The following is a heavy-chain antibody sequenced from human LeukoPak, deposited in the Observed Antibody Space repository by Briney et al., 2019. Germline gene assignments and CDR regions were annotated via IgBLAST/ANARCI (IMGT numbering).Heavy chain of an antibody. V-gene: IGHV3-21*01. Sequence: GGSLRLSCAASGFTFSSYSMNWVRQAPGKGLEWVSSISSSSSYIYYADSVKGRFTISRDNAKNSLYLQMNSLRAEDTAVHYCARQSGYSIYYYYYMDVWGKGTTVTVSS. J-gene: IGHJ6*03. CDR3: ARQSGYSIYYYYYMDV. CDR1: GFTFSSYS. CDR2: ISSSSSYI. D-gene: IGHD5-18*01.